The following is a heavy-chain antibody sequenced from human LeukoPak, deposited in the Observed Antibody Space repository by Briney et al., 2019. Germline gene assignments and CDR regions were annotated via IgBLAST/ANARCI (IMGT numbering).Heavy chain of an antibody. CDR2: ISAYNGDT. D-gene: IGHD3-22*01. CDR1: GYTFTSYG. V-gene: IGHV1-18*01. CDR3: ARDRDDSSGYYYVEYYFDY. Sequence: ASVKVSCKASGYTFTSYGISWVRQAPGQGLEWMGWISAYNGDTNYAQKLQGRVTMTTDTSTSTAYMELRSLRSEDTAVYYCARDRDDSSGYYYVEYYFDYWGQGTLVTVSS. J-gene: IGHJ4*02.